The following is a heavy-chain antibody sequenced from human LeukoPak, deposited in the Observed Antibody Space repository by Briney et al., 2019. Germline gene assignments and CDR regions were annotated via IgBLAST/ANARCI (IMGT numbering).Heavy chain of an antibody. V-gene: IGHV4-61*08. CDR2: IYHSGNVYESGST. CDR1: GGSLNSGGYY. Sequence: SETLSLTCTVSGGSLNSGGYYWSWIRQPPGKGLEWIGYIYHSGNVYESGSTIYNPSLKSRVAISVDNSKNQFFLNLNSVTAADTAVYYCARDLYSDVNHFDYWGQGTLVTVSS. CDR3: ARDLYSDVNHFDY. D-gene: IGHD4-17*01. J-gene: IGHJ4*02.